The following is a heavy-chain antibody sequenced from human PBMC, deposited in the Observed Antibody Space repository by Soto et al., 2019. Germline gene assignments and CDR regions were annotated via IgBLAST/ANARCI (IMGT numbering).Heavy chain of an antibody. CDR1: GFTFNDYA. D-gene: IGHD5-18*01. J-gene: IGHJ4*02. CDR3: ARVPLTERIDTNMEA. Sequence: EVQLLESGGGLVQPGGSLRLSCAASGFTFNDYAMIWVRQAPGKGLEWVSAISGSGGSIYYAGSVKGRFTISRDNSKNTPYLQMNSPRAEDTASHVLARVPLTERIDTNMEAWGQGTLVTVSS. V-gene: IGHV3-23*01. CDR2: ISGSGGSI.